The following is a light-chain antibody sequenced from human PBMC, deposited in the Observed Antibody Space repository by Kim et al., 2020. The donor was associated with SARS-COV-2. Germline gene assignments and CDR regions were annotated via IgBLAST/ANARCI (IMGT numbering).Light chain of an antibody. J-gene: IGLJ3*02. CDR1: SSDVGGYSY. V-gene: IGLV2-11*01. Sequence: QSALTQPRSVSGSPTPSVTITCTATSSDVGGYSYVSWYQQHPGKAPKVMIYAVTKRPSGVPDRFSGSKSGNTASLTISGLQAEDEADYYCCSYAGRSTLVFGGGTQLTVL. CDR2: AVT. CDR3: CSYAGRSTLV.